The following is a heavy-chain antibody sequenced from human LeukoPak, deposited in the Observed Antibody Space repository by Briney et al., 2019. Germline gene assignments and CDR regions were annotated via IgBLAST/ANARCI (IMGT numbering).Heavy chain of an antibody. D-gene: IGHD6-6*01. CDR1: GGSFSGYN. J-gene: IGHJ5*02. CDR3: ARGLGPSAMFDP. Sequence: SETLSLTCAVYGGSFSGYNWNWIRQPPGKGLEWVGEINHNGATNYNPSLKSRVTISVETSKNQFSLKLASVTAADTAVYYCARGLGPSAMFDPWGQGTLVTVSS. V-gene: IGHV4-34*01. CDR2: INHNGAT.